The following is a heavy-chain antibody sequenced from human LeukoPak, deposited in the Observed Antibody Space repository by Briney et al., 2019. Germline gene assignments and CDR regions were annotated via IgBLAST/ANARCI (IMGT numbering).Heavy chain of an antibody. Sequence: GGSLRLSFAASGFTFSSYAMNWVRQAPGKGLEWVSYISSSGSTIYYADSVKGRFTISRDNAKNSLYLQMNSLRAEDTAVYYCAELGITMIGGVWGKGTTVTISS. CDR1: GFTFSSYA. D-gene: IGHD3-10*02. CDR2: ISSSGSTI. V-gene: IGHV3-48*03. CDR3: AELGITMIGGV. J-gene: IGHJ6*04.